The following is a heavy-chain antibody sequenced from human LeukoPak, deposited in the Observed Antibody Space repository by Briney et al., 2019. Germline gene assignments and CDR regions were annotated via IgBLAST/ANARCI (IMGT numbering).Heavy chain of an antibody. CDR1: GYTFTDYY. J-gene: IGHJ3*02. CDR2: INPNSGDT. D-gene: IGHD3-22*01. V-gene: IGHV1-2*02. CDR3: ALQYYYDSSDAFDI. Sequence: ASVKVSCKASGYTFTDYYMHWVRQAPGQGLEWMGWINPNSGDTIYAQKFQGRVTLTSDTSISTAYMELSRLRSDDTAVYYCALQYYYDSSDAFDIWGQGTMVTVSS.